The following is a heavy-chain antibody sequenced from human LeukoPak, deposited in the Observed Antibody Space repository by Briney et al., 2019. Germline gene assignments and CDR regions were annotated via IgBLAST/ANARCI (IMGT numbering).Heavy chain of an antibody. D-gene: IGHD3-3*01. CDR3: ARGDFWSGSDY. V-gene: IGHV4-31*03. J-gene: IGHJ4*02. CDR1: GGSISSGGYY. Sequence: SETLSLTCTVSGGSISSGGYYWSWIRQYPGKGLEWIGYIYYSGSTYYNPSLKSRVTISVDTSRNQFSLKLSSVTAADTAVYYCARGDFWSGSDYWGQGALVTVSS. CDR2: IYYSGST.